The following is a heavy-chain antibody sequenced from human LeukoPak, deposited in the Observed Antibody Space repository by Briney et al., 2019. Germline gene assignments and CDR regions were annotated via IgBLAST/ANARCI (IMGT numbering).Heavy chain of an antibody. CDR3: ARDSGEVPDY. J-gene: IGHJ4*02. CDR1: GYSFTGYY. V-gene: IGHV1-2*02. CDR2: INPNNGGT. Sequence: ASVKVSCKASGYSFTGYYMHWVRQAPGQGLEWMGWINPNNGGTKYAQNFQGRVTMTRDTSISTAYMELDRLRFDDTAVYYCARDSGEVPDYWGQGTLVTVSS. D-gene: IGHD3-10*01.